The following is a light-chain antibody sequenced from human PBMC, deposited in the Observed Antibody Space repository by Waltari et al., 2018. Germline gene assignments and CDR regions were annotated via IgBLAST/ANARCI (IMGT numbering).Light chain of an antibody. Sequence: EVVMTQSPATLSVSPGGRATLSCRASRSISINLVWYQQRPGQAPRLLIYGASTRATDIPARFSGSGSGTEFTLTISSLQSEDAAVYYCQQFNDWPRTFGQGTKVKVK. CDR3: QQFNDWPRT. V-gene: IGKV3-15*01. CDR1: RSISIN. J-gene: IGKJ1*01. CDR2: GAS.